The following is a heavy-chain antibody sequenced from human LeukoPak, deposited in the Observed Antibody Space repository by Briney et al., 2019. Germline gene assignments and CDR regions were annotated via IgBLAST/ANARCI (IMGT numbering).Heavy chain of an antibody. CDR1: GYSFTTYW. CDR3: ARRSSYAVAGIDY. Sequence: GESLKISCKGSGYSFTTYWIGWVRQMPGKGLEWMGVIYPGDSETRYSPSFQGQVTISVDKSISTAYLQWSSLKASDTAMYYCARRSSYAVAGIDYSGQGTLVTVSS. V-gene: IGHV5-51*01. J-gene: IGHJ4*02. D-gene: IGHD6-19*01. CDR2: IYPGDSET.